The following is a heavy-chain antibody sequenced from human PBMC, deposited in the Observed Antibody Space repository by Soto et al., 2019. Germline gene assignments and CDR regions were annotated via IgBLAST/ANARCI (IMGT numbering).Heavy chain of an antibody. CDR1: GFRFTSFG. D-gene: IGHD2-15*01. CDR3: TRGGAARPDS. V-gene: IGHV3-48*04. Sequence: DVVLVNSGGGFVRPGESLRLSCGASGFRFTSFGMNWVRQGPGKGLEWLSYISGLSATTYYADSVRGRFTVSRDNDMNLVFLQLNNLRGDDTAVYYCTRGGAARPDSWGQGSRVVVSS. CDR2: ISGLSATT. J-gene: IGHJ4*02.